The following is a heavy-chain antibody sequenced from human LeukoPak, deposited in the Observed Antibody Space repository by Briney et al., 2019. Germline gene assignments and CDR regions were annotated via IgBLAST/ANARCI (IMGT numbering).Heavy chain of an antibody. Sequence: LRGGSLRLSCAASGFTFSSYWMHWVRQAPGKGLVWVSRINSDGSSTSYADSVKGRFTISRDNAKNTLYLQMNSLRAEDTAVYYCAKMPYSSGWSSGPRDYFDYWGQGTLVTVSS. CDR2: INSDGSST. J-gene: IGHJ4*02. CDR1: GFTFSSYW. CDR3: AKMPYSSGWSSGPRDYFDY. V-gene: IGHV3-74*01. D-gene: IGHD6-19*01.